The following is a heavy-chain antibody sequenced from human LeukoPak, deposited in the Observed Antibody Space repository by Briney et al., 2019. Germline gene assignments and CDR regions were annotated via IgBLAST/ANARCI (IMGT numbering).Heavy chain of an antibody. J-gene: IGHJ5*02. CDR2: IYYSGST. CDR3: ARGGIVVVPIDP. CDR1: GGSFSGYY. Sequence: SETLSLTCAVYGGSFSGYYWSWIRQHPGKGLEWIGYIYYSGSTYYNPSLKSRVTISVDTSKNQFSLKLSSVTAADTAVYYCARGGIVVVPIDPWGQGTLVTVSS. D-gene: IGHD2-2*01. V-gene: IGHV4-31*11.